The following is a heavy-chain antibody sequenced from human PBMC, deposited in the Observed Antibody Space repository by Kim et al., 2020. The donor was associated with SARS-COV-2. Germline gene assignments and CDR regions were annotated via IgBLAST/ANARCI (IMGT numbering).Heavy chain of an antibody. CDR3: ARLYYYDSSGTDY. V-gene: IGHV5-10-1*01. D-gene: IGHD3-22*01. J-gene: IGHJ4*02. Sequence: YSPSLQGHVTISADKSISTAYLQWSSLKASDTAMYYCARLYYYDSSGTDYWGQGTLVTVSS.